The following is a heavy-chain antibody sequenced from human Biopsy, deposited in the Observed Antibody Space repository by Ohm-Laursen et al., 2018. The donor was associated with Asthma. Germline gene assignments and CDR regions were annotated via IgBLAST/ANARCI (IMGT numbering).Heavy chain of an antibody. CDR3: ARVPTTLRYFDL. D-gene: IGHD2-15*01. CDR2: IPYSGST. J-gene: IGHJ2*01. CDR1: GGSVSSGSYY. Sequence: SETLSLTCAVSGGSVSSGSYYWSWIRQPPGKGLAWVSYIPYSGSTDYNPSLKSRLTISMDTSKNQFSLKLSSVTAADTAAYYCARVPTTLRYFDLWGRGTLVTVSS. V-gene: IGHV4-61*01.